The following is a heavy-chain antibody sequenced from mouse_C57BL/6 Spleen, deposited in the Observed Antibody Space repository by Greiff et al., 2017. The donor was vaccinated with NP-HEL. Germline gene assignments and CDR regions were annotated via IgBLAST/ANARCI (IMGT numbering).Heavy chain of an antibody. CDR1: GYTFTSYT. V-gene: IGHV1-4*01. Sequence: QVQLQQSGAELARSGVSVKMSCKASGYTFTSYTMHWVKQRPGQGLEWIGYINPSRGYTKYNQKFNDKATLTADTSSSTAYMQLSSLTSEDSAVYYCARGGSSGYIAYWGQGTTLTVSS. J-gene: IGHJ2*01. D-gene: IGHD3-2*02. CDR2: INPSRGYT. CDR3: ARGGSSGYIAY.